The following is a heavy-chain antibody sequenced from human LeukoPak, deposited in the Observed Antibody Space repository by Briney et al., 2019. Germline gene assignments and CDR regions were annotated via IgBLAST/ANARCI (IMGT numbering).Heavy chain of an antibody. D-gene: IGHD2-2*01. V-gene: IGHV4-34*01. J-gene: IGHJ5*02. CDR2: INHSGST. Sequence: SETLSLTCAVYGGSFSGYYWSWIRQPPGKGLEWIGEINHSGSTNYNPSLKIRVTISVDTSKNQFSLKLSSGTAADTAVYYCARGLKFGYQLLQGRWFDPWGQGTLVTVSS. CDR3: ARGLKFGYQLLQGRWFDP. CDR1: GGSFSGYY.